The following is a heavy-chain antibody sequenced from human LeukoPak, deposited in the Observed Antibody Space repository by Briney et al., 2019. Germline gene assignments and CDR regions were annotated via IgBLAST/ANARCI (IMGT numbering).Heavy chain of an antibody. CDR1: GGSISSGGYS. CDR3: ARGRYCSGGSCYSADPLDY. J-gene: IGHJ4*02. CDR2: IDHSGST. V-gene: IGHV4-30-2*01. Sequence: PSQTLSLTCAVSGGSISSGGYSWSWIRQPPGKGLEWIGYIDHSGSTYYNPSLKSRVTISVDRSKNQFSLELSSVTAADTAVYYCARGRYCSGGSCYSADPLDYWGQGTLVTVSS. D-gene: IGHD2-15*01.